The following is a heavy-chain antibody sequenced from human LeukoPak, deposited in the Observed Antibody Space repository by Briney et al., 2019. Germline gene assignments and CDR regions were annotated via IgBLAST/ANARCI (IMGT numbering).Heavy chain of an antibody. V-gene: IGHV3-23*01. CDR2: ISGSGGST. Sequence: GASVKVSCKASGYTFTSYGISWVRQAPGKGLEWVSAISGSGGSTYYADSVKGRFTISRDNSKNTLYLQMNSLRAEDTAVYYCARNGPSYSSGWYELSRSADYWGQGTLVTVSS. CDR1: GYTFTSYG. CDR3: ARNGPSYSSGWYELSRSADY. J-gene: IGHJ4*02. D-gene: IGHD6-19*01.